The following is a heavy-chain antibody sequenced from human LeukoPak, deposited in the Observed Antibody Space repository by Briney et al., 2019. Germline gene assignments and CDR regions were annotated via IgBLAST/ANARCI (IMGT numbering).Heavy chain of an antibody. V-gene: IGHV1-69*13. J-gene: IGHJ3*01. CDR1: GGKFGSYS. D-gene: IGHD3-3*01. Sequence: SVKVSCKASGGKFGSYSLTWVRQAPGQGLEWVGRIIPLFGTIYYAQNFQDRVTLSADDSKGTAYMELRSLSSDDTAVYYCARVLFWSYFDFWSGPLDDLDVWGQGTLVTVSS. CDR2: IIPLFGTI. CDR3: ARVLFWSYFDFWSGPLDDLDV.